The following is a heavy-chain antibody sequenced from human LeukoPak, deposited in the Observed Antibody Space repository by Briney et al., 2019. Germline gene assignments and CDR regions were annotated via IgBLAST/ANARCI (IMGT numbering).Heavy chain of an antibody. CDR1: GGSISSSSYY. V-gene: IGHV4-39*01. CDR3: ARTAMGNYYYYYMDV. J-gene: IGHJ6*03. D-gene: IGHD5-18*01. Sequence: PSETLSLTCTVSGGSISSSSYYWGWIRQPPGKGLEWIGSIYYSGSTYYNPSLKSRVTISVDTSKNQFSLKLSSVTAADTAVYYCARTAMGNYYYYYMDVWGKGTTVTISS. CDR2: IYYSGST.